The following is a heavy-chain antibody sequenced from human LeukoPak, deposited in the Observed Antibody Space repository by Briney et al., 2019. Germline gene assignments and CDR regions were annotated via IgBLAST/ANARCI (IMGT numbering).Heavy chain of an antibody. CDR2: INPNSGGT. D-gene: IGHD2-15*01. V-gene: IGHV1-2*02. J-gene: IGHJ5*02. CDR3: ARVPRVAATFWFDP. CDR1: GYTFTGYY. Sequence: GASLKVSCTASGYTFTGYYMHWVRQAPGQGLEWMGWINPNSGGTNYAQKFQGRVTMTRDTSISTAYMELSRLRSDDTAVYYCARVPRVAATFWFDPWGQGTLVTVSS.